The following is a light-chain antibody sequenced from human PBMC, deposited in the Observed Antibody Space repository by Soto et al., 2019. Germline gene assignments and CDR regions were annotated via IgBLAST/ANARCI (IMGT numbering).Light chain of an antibody. CDR1: QGIYKW. Sequence: DIQMTQSPSSVSASVGDRVTITCRASQGIYKWLAWYQQKPGNAPKLLISAASSLQSGVPSRFSGSGSGTDLTLTIRSLQPEDFATYYWQQANSFPLTFGGGTQVDI. V-gene: IGKV1-12*01. J-gene: IGKJ4*01. CDR3: QQANSFPLT. CDR2: AAS.